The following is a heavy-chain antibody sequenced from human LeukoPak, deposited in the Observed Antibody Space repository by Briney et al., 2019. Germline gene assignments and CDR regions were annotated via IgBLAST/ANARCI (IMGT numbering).Heavy chain of an antibody. Sequence: GGSLRLPCAASGFTFSSYNVNWVRQAPGKGLEWVSSISSSSSYIYYADSVKGRFTISRDNAKNSLYLQMNSLRAEDTAVYYCARAGPMGEFDYWGQGTLVTVSS. J-gene: IGHJ4*02. V-gene: IGHV3-21*01. D-gene: IGHD3-16*01. CDR3: ARAGPMGEFDY. CDR2: ISSSSSYI. CDR1: GFTFSSYN.